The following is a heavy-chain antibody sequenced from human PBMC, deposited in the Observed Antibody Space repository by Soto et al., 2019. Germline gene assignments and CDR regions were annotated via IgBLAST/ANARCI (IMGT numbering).Heavy chain of an antibody. CDR3: ARNSPLLENDYYGMAV. V-gene: IGHV4-59*08. CDR1: GDSISSNY. Sequence: QVQLQESGPGLVPPSETLSLTCTVSGDSISSNYWSWIRQPPGKGLEWIGYIYYSGNPTYNPSFKSRVTMSVDRSKNQFSPRLSSLTAADTAVYYCARNSPLLENDYYGMAVWGQGTTVTVSS. CDR2: IYYSGNP. D-gene: IGHD2-21*01. J-gene: IGHJ6*02.